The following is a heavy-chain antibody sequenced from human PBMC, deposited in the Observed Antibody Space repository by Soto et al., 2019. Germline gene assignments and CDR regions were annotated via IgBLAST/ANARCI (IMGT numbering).Heavy chain of an antibody. D-gene: IGHD3-22*01. J-gene: IGHJ6*02. V-gene: IGHV4-4*02. CDR1: GISISSSNW. Sequence: SETLSLTCAFSGISISSSNWWSWVGQPPGKGLEWIGEIYHSGSTNYNPSLKSRVTISVDKSKNQFSLKLSSVTAADTAVYYCARSPDSSGYYPRRYYYGMDVWGQGTTVT. CDR2: IYHSGST. CDR3: ARSPDSSGYYPRRYYYGMDV.